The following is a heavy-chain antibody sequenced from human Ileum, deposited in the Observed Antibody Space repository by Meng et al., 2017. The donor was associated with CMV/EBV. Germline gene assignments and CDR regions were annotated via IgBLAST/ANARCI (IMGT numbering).Heavy chain of an antibody. CDR2: IMSNGDI. D-gene: IGHD3-16*01. CDR1: GFSLNSCA. CDR3: AKCFGSVDPFDY. J-gene: IGHJ4*02. V-gene: IGHV3-23*01. Sequence: LLAPAGGLIQPGASLIICCAFSGFSLNSCAMCWFCRDPRKGVEWVLSIMSNGDISYEDSVKGSLTIFRVHSKHMLYLQRLSLRAEDTAVYYCAKCFGSVDPFDYWGQGTLVTVSS.